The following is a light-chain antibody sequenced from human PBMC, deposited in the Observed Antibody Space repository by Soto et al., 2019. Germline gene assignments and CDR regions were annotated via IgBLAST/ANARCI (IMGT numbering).Light chain of an antibody. J-gene: IGKJ1*01. Sequence: EIVLTQSPGTLSLSPGERATLSCRASQGVSGSYLAWYQQKPGQAPRLLIYGASSRATGIPDRFSGSGSGTDFTLTISRLEPEDFAVYYCQQYGTSPWTFGQGTKVEIK. CDR3: QQYGTSPWT. V-gene: IGKV3-20*01. CDR2: GAS. CDR1: QGVSGSY.